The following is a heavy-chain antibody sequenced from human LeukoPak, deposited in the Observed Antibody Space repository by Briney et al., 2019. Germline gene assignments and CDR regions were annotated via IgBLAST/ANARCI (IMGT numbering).Heavy chain of an antibody. CDR2: IRGTGTTT. V-gene: IGHV3-23*01. CDR3: AKDGISGWYGNHFDY. J-gene: IGHJ4*02. Sequence: GGSLPHTFPGTGCIFSSYALNSVGPPHSRELEGVGTIRGTGTTTYYADSVKGRFTISRDNSKNTLYLEISSLRVEDTAVYYCAKDGISGWYGNHFDYWGQGTLVTVSP. CDR1: GCIFSSYA. D-gene: IGHD6-19*01.